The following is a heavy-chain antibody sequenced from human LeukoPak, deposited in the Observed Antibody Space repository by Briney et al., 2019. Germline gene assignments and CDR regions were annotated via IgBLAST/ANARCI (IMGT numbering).Heavy chain of an antibody. CDR3: AKDQDIVVVPWFDP. CDR2: ISGSGGST. Sequence: GGSPRLSCAASGFTFSSYAVSWVRQAPGKGLEWVSAISGSGGSTYYADSVKGRFTISRDNSKNTLYLQMNSLRAEDTAVYYCAKDQDIVVVPWFDPWGQGTLVTVSS. V-gene: IGHV3-23*01. CDR1: GFTFSSYA. J-gene: IGHJ5*02. D-gene: IGHD2-2*01.